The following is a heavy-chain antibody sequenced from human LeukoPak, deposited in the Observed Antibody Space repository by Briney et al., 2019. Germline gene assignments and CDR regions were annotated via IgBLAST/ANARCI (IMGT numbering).Heavy chain of an antibody. J-gene: IGHJ4*02. D-gene: IGHD4-17*01. CDR2: ISSSSRTI. Sequence: PGGSLRLSCAASGFTFSSYSMNWVRQAPGKGLEWISYISSSSRTIYHADSVKGRFTISRDNAKNSLYLQMNSLRDEDTAVYYCARGSNYGDYVWGRGTLVTVSS. CDR1: GFTFSSYS. CDR3: ARGSNYGDYV. V-gene: IGHV3-48*02.